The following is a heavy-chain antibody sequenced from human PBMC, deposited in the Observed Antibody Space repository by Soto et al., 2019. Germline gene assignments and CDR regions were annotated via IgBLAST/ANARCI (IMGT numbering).Heavy chain of an antibody. J-gene: IGHJ4*02. CDR2: INPNSGGT. D-gene: IGHD5-18*01. CDR3: ARDIRGFSRAFDY. V-gene: IGHV1-2*02. CDR1: GYTFTGYY. Sequence: ASVKVSCKASGYTFTGYYMHWVRQAPGQGLEWMGWINPNSGGTNYAQKFQGRVTMTRDTSISTAYMELSRLRSDDTAVYYCARDIRGFSRAFDYWGQGTLVTVSS.